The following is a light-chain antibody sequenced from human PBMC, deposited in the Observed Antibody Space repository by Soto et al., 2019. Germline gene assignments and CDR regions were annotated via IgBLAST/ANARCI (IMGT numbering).Light chain of an antibody. J-gene: IGKJ2*01. V-gene: IGKV1-39*01. CDR3: QQCDSAPFT. CDR1: QSTRNN. CDR2: AAS. Sequence: DIQMTQSPSSLSASVGDRVTITCRASQSTRNNLNWYQQKPGKAPNLLIYAASSLPSGVPSRFSGSAAGTDFTLTISSLQPEDFATYYCQQCDSAPFTFGQGTKLEIK.